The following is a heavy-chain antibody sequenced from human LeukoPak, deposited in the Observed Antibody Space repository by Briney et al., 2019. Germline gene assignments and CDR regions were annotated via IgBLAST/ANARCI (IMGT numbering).Heavy chain of an antibody. Sequence: GASVKVSCTASGYTFTSYGFTWVRQAPGQGLEWMGWISAYNGNTNYAQKPQGRVTMTTDTSTSTAYMELRSLKSDDTAVYYCARSDSSGRYGGYYYYYMDVWGKGTTVTVSS. CDR3: ARSDSSGRYGGYYYYYMDV. V-gene: IGHV1-18*01. D-gene: IGHD6-19*01. CDR1: GYTFTSYG. CDR2: ISAYNGNT. J-gene: IGHJ6*03.